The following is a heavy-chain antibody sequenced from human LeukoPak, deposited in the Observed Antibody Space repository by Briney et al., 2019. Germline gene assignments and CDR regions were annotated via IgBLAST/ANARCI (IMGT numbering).Heavy chain of an antibody. CDR1: GYTFTSYD. CDR3: ARALTWTTESYYYMDV. J-gene: IGHJ6*03. D-gene: IGHD3/OR15-3a*01. CDR2: VNPNSGNT. V-gene: IGHV1-8*01. Sequence: ASVKVSCKASGYTFTSYDINWVRQATGQGLEWVGWVNPNSGNTGYAQKFQGRVTMTKNTSISTAYMDLTSLRSEDTAVYYCARALTWTTESYYYMDVWGKGTTVTVS.